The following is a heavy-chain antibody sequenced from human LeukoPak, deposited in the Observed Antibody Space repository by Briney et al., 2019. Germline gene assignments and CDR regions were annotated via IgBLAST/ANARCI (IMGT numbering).Heavy chain of an antibody. CDR1: GYTFTGYY. D-gene: IGHD6-19*01. CDR2: INPNNGGT. CDR3: ARDLVAVAGLGWFDP. Sequence: GASVKVSCKASGYTFTGYYMHWVRQAPGQGLEWMGWINPNNGGTKYVQKFQGRVTMTRDTSISTAYMQLSRLRSDDTAVYYCARDLVAVAGLGWFDPWGQGTLVTVSS. V-gene: IGHV1-2*02. J-gene: IGHJ5*02.